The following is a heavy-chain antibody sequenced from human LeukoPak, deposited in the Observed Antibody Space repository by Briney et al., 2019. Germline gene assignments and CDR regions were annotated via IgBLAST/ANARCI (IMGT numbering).Heavy chain of an antibody. Sequence: GESLKISCKGSGYSFASYWIGWVRQMPGKGLEWMGIIYPGDSDTRYSPSFQGQVTISADKSISTAYLQWSSLKASDTAMYYCARTYYYDSSGYYYFDYWGQGTLVTVSS. CDR2: IYPGDSDT. D-gene: IGHD3-22*01. V-gene: IGHV5-51*01. CDR1: GYSFASYW. J-gene: IGHJ4*02. CDR3: ARTYYYDSSGYYYFDY.